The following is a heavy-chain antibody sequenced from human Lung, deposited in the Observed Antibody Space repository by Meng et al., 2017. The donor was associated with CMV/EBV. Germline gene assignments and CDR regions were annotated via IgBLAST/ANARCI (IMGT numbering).Heavy chain of an antibody. CDR3: ARGPSTVTVGRVGFDY. Sequence: GSISSGGYYWGWIRQHPGKGLEWIGYIYYSGSTYYNPSLKSRVTISVDTSKNQFSLKLSSVTAADTAVYYCARGPSTVTVGRVGFDYWGQGTLVTVSS. J-gene: IGHJ4*02. CDR1: GSISSGGYY. CDR2: IYYSGST. D-gene: IGHD2-21*02. V-gene: IGHV4-31*02.